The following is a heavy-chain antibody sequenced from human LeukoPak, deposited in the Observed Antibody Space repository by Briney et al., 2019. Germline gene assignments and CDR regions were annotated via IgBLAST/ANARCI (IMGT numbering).Heavy chain of an antibody. CDR3: ARELKMGYSSSYWFDP. CDR2: ISAYNGNT. CDR1: GYTFTDYY. J-gene: IGHJ5*02. Sequence: ASVKVSCKASGYTFTDYYMHWVRQAPGQGLEWMGWISAYNGNTNYAQKLQGRVTMTTDTSTSTAYMELRSLRSDDTAVYYCARELKMGYSSSYWFDPWGQGTLVTVSS. D-gene: IGHD6-13*01. V-gene: IGHV1-18*04.